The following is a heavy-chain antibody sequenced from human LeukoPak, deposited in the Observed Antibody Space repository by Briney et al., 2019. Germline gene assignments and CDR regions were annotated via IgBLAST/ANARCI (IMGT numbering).Heavy chain of an antibody. D-gene: IGHD1-7*01. CDR1: GFTFSSYS. Sequence: GGSLRLSCAASGFTFSSYSMNWVRQAPGKGLEWVSSISSSSSYIYYADSVKGRFTISRDNAKNSLHLQMNSLRAEDTAVYYCAKVPRAELTYYFDYWGQGTLVTVSS. V-gene: IGHV3-21*01. J-gene: IGHJ4*02. CDR3: AKVPRAELTYYFDY. CDR2: ISSSSSYI.